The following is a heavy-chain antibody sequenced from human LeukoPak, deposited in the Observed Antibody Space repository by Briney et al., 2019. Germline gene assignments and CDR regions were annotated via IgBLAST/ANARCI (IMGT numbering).Heavy chain of an antibody. J-gene: IGHJ5*02. Sequence: GESLNISCKASGYSFTSYWISWVRQMPGKGLEWMGRIDPSDSYTNYHPSFQGRVTISADKSISTAYLQWSSLKASDTAMYYCARRPFCSSTSCYTSWFDPWGQGTLVTVSS. CDR3: ARRPFCSSTSCYTSWFDP. CDR2: IDPSDSYT. V-gene: IGHV5-10-1*01. CDR1: GYSFTSYW. D-gene: IGHD2-2*02.